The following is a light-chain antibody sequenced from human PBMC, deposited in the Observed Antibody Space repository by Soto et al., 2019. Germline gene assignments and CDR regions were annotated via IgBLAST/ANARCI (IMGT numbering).Light chain of an antibody. V-gene: IGKV3-20*01. J-gene: IGKJ5*01. CDR1: QSVSSSY. CDR2: GAS. CDR3: QQYGTPRSVT. Sequence: IVLTDSPGPLSLSPGERATLSCRASQSVSSSYLAWYQQKPGQAPRLLIYGASSRADGIPHRFSGSGFGTDFTLTISKVEPEDFAVYYCQQYGTPRSVTFGQGTRLRL.